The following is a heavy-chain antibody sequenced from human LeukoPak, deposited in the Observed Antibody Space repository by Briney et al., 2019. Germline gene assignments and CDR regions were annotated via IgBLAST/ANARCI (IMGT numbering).Heavy chain of an antibody. Sequence: GGSLRLSCEDSGFTFRSYEMNWVRQAPGKGLEWIAYLSSSGSAFSYADSVKGRFTIARDNAKNSLYLQMNSLRAEDTAVYYCAELAITMIGGVWGKGTTVTISS. CDR1: GFTFRSYE. CDR3: AELAITMIGGV. V-gene: IGHV3-48*03. J-gene: IGHJ6*04. D-gene: IGHD3-10*02. CDR2: LSSSGSAF.